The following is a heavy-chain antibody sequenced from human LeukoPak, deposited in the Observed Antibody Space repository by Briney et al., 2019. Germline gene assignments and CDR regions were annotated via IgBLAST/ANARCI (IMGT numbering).Heavy chain of an antibody. CDR3: ARGGNWNYEGGYFDY. V-gene: IGHV3-21*01. Sequence: PGGSLRLSCAASGFTFSSYSMNWVRQAPGKGLEWVSSISSSSSYIYYADSVKGRFTISRDNAKNSLYLQMNSLRAEDTAVYYCARGGNWNYEGGYFDYWGQGTLVTVSS. J-gene: IGHJ4*02. CDR1: GFTFSSYS. D-gene: IGHD1-7*01. CDR2: ISSSSSYI.